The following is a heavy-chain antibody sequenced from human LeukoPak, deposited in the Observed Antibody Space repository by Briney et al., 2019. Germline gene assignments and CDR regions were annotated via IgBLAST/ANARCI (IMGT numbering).Heavy chain of an antibody. CDR1: GGSISSSTYH. CDR2: IYYSGTT. Sequence: PSETLSLTCTVSGGSISSSTYHWGWTRQSPGKGLEWIGSIYYSGTTYSNPSLNSRVTISRDTSKNQFSLQLHSVTAADTAVYYCVRHDGRGGATMGAWDCWGQGSLVTVSS. J-gene: IGHJ4*02. CDR3: VRHDGRGGATMGAWDC. D-gene: IGHD4/OR15-4a*01. V-gene: IGHV4-39*01.